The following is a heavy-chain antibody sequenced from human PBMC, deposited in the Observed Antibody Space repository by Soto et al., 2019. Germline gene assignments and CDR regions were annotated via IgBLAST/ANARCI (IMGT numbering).Heavy chain of an antibody. J-gene: IGHJ4*02. D-gene: IGHD6-19*01. CDR3: AKDPLIDGAVAEYYFDY. Sequence: PGGSLRLSCAASGFTFSSYGMHWVRQAPGKGLEWVAVISYDGSNKYYADSVKGRFTISRDNSKNTLYLQMNSLRAEDTAVYYCAKDPLIDGAVAEYYFDYWGQGTLVTVSS. V-gene: IGHV3-30*18. CDR2: ISYDGSNK. CDR1: GFTFSSYG.